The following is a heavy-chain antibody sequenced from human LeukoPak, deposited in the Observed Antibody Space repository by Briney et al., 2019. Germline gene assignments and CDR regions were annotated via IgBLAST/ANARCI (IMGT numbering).Heavy chain of an antibody. CDR2: VLSHGSDQ. V-gene: IGHV3-30*19. D-gene: IGHD3-10*01. J-gene: IGHJ6*03. CDR1: GFTFSSYG. Sequence: GGSLRLSCAASGFTFSSYGMHWVRQAPGKGLEWLAVVLSHGSDQYYADSVQGRFTVSRDNSKNTLYLQMDNLRVEDTAVYYCARVSKPGWFDYYYMDVWGKGTTVIVSS. CDR3: ARVSKPGWFDYYYMDV.